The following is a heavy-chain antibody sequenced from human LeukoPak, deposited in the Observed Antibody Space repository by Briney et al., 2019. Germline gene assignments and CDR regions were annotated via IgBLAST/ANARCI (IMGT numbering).Heavy chain of an antibody. CDR1: GFTFSSYW. J-gene: IGHJ6*03. D-gene: IGHD5-18*01. Sequence: GSLRLSCAASGFTFSSYWMSWVRQPPGKGLEWIGEINHSGSTNYNPSLKSRVTISVDTSKNQFSLKLSSVTAADTAVYYCARRGYSYGLYYYYMDVWGKGTTVTVSS. CDR3: ARRGYSYGLYYYYMDV. V-gene: IGHV4-34*01. CDR2: INHSGST.